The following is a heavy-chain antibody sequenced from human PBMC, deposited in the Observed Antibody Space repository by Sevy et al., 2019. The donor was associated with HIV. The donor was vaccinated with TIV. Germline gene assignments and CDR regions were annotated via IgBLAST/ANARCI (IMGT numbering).Heavy chain of an antibody. V-gene: IGHV3-30*18. D-gene: IGHD3-3*01. J-gene: IGHJ6*02. CDR3: AKESTNRYYDFWSGYTNYYGMDV. Sequence: GGSLRLSCAASEFTFSSYGMHWVRQAPGKGLEWVAVISYDGSNKYYADSVKGRFTISRDNSKNTLYLQMNSLRAEDTAVYYCAKESTNRYYDFWSGYTNYYGMDVWGQGTTVTVSS. CDR2: ISYDGSNK. CDR1: EFTFSSYG.